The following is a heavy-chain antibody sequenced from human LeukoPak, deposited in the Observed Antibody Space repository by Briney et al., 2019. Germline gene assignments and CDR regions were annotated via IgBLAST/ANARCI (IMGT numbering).Heavy chain of an antibody. V-gene: IGHV3-23*01. D-gene: IGHD3-10*01. CDR2: ISGNGYNT. J-gene: IGHJ4*02. Sequence: GGSLRLSCAASGFTLGNYAMSWVRQAPGKGLEWVSAISGNGYNTYYADSVKGRFTISSESSRNTLYLQMHSLRAEDTTVYYCAKGVRLWFAFYFDYWGQGTLVTVSS. CDR3: AKGVRLWFAFYFDY. CDR1: GFTLGNYA.